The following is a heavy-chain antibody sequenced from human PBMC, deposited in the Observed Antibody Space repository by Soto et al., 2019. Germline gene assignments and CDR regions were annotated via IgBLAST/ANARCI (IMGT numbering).Heavy chain of an antibody. Sequence: SETLSLTCSISGGSTSSITSSEYWGWIRQSPGKGLEWIGSIYKSGRTYYNPSLNSRVTISVDTSKNQFSLRLTSVTAADTAVYYCARAPDYWGQGTKVTVSS. CDR1: GGSTSSITSSEY. V-gene: IGHV4-39*01. J-gene: IGHJ4*03. CDR2: IYKSGRT. CDR3: ARAPDY.